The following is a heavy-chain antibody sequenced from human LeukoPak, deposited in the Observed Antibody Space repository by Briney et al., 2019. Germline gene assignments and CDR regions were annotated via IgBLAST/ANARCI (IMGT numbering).Heavy chain of an antibody. CDR2: ISGSGGST. CDR1: GFTFSSYA. CDR3: AKGAYGSGSYYPYYHYGMDV. J-gene: IGHJ6*02. D-gene: IGHD3-10*01. Sequence: PGGSLRLSCAASGFTFSSYAMSWVRQAPGKGLEWVSAISGSGGSTYYADSVRGRFTISRDNSKNTLYLQMNSLRAEDTAVYYCAKGAYGSGSYYPYYHYGMDVWGQGTTVTVSS. V-gene: IGHV3-23*01.